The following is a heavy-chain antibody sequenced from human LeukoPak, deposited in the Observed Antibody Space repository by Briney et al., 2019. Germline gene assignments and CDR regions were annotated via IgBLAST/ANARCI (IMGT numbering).Heavy chain of an antibody. D-gene: IGHD3-10*01. CDR3: AKDSNYGSGTYSRGVFDY. CDR2: ISWNSGST. Sequence: GGSLRLSCAASGFTFDDYAMHWVRQAPGKGLEWVSGISWNSGSTGYADSVKGRFTISRDNAKNSLYLQMNSLRAEDTALYYCAKDSNYGSGTYSRGVFDYWGQGTLVTVSS. CDR1: GFTFDDYA. J-gene: IGHJ4*02. V-gene: IGHV3-9*01.